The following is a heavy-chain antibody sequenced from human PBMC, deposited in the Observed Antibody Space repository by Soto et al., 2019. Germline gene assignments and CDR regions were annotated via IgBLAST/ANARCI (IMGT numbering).Heavy chain of an antibody. D-gene: IGHD2-2*01. CDR1: GFDFSNYA. J-gene: IGHJ4*02. Sequence: VQMVESGGGVVQPGTSLRLSCEASGFDFSNYALHWVRQAPGQGLEWVALISYDGCEQHYTDSVKGRFTISRDNSRGTLYLQMNPLTPEDRAVYFCSKGLYKGYCTSSSCLVFEFWGQGALVTVSS. V-gene: IGHV3-30-3*02. CDR2: ISYDGCEQ. CDR3: SKGLYKGYCTSSSCLVFEF.